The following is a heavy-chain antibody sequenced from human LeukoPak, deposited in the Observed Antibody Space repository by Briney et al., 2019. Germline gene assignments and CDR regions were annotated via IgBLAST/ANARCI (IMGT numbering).Heavy chain of an antibody. Sequence: ASVKVSCKASGGTFSSYAISWVRQAPGQGLEWMGGIIPIFGTANYAQKFQGRVTITADKSTSTAYMELSSLRSEDTAVYYCASAMGRDGYNSFDYWGQGTLVTVSS. CDR2: IIPIFGTA. CDR1: GGTFSSYA. J-gene: IGHJ4*02. D-gene: IGHD5-24*01. CDR3: ASAMGRDGYNSFDY. V-gene: IGHV1-69*06.